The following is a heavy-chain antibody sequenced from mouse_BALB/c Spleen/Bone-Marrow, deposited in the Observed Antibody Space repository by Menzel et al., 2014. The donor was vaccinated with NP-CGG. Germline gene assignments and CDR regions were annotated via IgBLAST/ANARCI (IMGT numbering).Heavy chain of an antibody. CDR2: IDPANGNT. V-gene: IGHV14-3*02. Sequence: VQLQQSGAELVKPGASVKLSCTASGFNIKDTYMHWVKQRPEQGLEWIGRIDPANGNTKYDPKIQGKATITADTSSNTAYLQLSSLTSEDTAVYYCAKYYYGNSLFAYWGQGTLVTVSA. CDR3: AKYYYGNSLFAY. CDR1: GFNIKDTY. D-gene: IGHD1-1*01. J-gene: IGHJ3*01.